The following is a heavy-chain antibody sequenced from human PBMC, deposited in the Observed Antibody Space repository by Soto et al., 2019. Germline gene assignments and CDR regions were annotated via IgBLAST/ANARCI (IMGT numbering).Heavy chain of an antibody. Sequence: GGSLRLSCAASGFTFSNYGMYWVRQAPGKGLEWVAFISYDGSSKFYADPMKGRHTISRDNSKNTLYLQMNSLRAEDTAVYYCAKPMSQDGYNYDYWGQGILVTVSS. CDR2: ISYDGSSK. D-gene: IGHD5-12*01. CDR3: AKPMSQDGYNYDY. J-gene: IGHJ4*02. V-gene: IGHV3-30*18. CDR1: GFTFSNYG.